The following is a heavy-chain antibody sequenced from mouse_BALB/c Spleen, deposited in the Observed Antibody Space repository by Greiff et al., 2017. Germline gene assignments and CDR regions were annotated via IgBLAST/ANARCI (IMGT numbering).Heavy chain of an antibody. CDR2: INSNGGST. CDR1: GFTFSSYY. CDR3: ARHNYYGSSYPAWFAY. D-gene: IGHD1-1*01. J-gene: IGHJ3*01. Sequence: EVQVVESGGGLVKLGGSLKLSCAASGFTFSSYYMSWVRQTPEKGLELVAAINSNGGSTYYPDTVKGRFTISRDNAKNTLYLQMSSLKSEDTALYYCARHNYYGSSYPAWFAYWGQGTLVTVSA. V-gene: IGHV5-6-2*01.